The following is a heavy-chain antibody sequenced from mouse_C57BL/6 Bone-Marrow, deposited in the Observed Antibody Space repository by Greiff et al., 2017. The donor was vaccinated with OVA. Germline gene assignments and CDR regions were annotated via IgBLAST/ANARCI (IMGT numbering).Heavy chain of an antibody. Sequence: DVLLVESGGGLVQPGGSLSLSCAASGFTFTDYYMSWVRQSPGKALEWLGFIRNKANGYTTEYSATVKGRFTISRDKSQSILYLQMNALRAEDSATYYCASYCSSYHWYFDVWGTGTTVTVSS. V-gene: IGHV7-3*01. D-gene: IGHD1-1*01. CDR1: GFTFTDYY. CDR3: ASYCSSYHWYFDV. CDR2: IRNKANGYTT. J-gene: IGHJ1*03.